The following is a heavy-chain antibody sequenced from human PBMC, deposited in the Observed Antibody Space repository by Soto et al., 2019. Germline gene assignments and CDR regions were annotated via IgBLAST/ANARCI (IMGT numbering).Heavy chain of an antibody. Sequence: SETLSLTCTVSSGSTSPHYWSWIRQSPGKGLEWIAYIYFTGSTNYNPSHKSRVTISIDTSKNQFSLKLTSVTAADTAVYYCARGGSWFDPWGQGTLVTVSS. CDR2: IYFTGST. CDR3: ARGGSWFDP. V-gene: IGHV4-59*11. J-gene: IGHJ5*02. CDR1: SGSTSPHY.